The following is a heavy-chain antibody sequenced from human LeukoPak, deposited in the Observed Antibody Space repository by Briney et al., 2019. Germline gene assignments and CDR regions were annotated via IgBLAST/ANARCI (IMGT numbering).Heavy chain of an antibody. V-gene: IGHV4-34*01. CDR3: ARRPPQRYFDWLPREGYFDL. J-gene: IGHJ2*01. CDR2: INHSGST. D-gene: IGHD3-9*01. CDR1: GGSFSGYY. Sequence: PSETLSLTCAVYGGSFSGYYWSWIRQPPGKGLEWIGEINHSGSTNYNPSLKSRVTISVDTSKNQFSLKLSSVTAADTAVYYCARRPPQRYFDWLPREGYFDLWGRGTLVTVSS.